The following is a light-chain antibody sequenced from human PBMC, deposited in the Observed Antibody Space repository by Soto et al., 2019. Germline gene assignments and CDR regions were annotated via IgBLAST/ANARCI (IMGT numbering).Light chain of an antibody. Sequence: QSVLTQPPSASGTPGQRVTISCSGSSSNVGVQTVCWFQHLPGTVPRLLVYNNHQRPSGVPDRFSGSKSGTSASLAISGLQSEDEADYYCATWDVSLSAWVFGGGTQLTVL. CDR2: NNH. V-gene: IGLV1-44*01. J-gene: IGLJ3*02. CDR1: SSNVGVQT. CDR3: ATWDVSLSAWV.